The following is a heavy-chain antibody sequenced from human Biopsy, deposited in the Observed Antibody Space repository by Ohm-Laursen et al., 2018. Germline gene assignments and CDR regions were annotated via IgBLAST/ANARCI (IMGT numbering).Heavy chain of an antibody. CDR1: GFTFSSYG. V-gene: IGHV3-33*01. Sequence: SLRLSCTASGFTFSSYGMHWVRQAPGKGLEWVAVIWYDGSNKYYADSVKGRFTISRDNSKNTLFLQMNNLRAEDTAVYYCARGKSIGDDYWSNTKKRHFDYWGQGTLVTVSS. CDR2: IWYDGSNK. J-gene: IGHJ4*02. CDR3: ARGKSIGDDYWSNTKKRHFDY. D-gene: IGHD3-3*01.